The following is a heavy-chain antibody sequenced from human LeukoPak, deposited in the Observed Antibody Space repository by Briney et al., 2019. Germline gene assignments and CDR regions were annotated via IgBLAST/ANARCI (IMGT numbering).Heavy chain of an antibody. CDR2: ISYDGSNK. CDR3: AKMLEFYDSSGYYYVLDYYYYGMDV. CDR1: GFTFSSYG. V-gene: IGHV3-30*18. D-gene: IGHD3-22*01. J-gene: IGHJ6*02. Sequence: GRSLRLSCAASGFTFSSYGMHWVRQAPGKGLEWVAVISYDGSNKYYADSVKGRFTISRDNSKNTLYLQMNSLRAEDTAVYYCAKMLEFYDSSGYYYVLDYYYYGMDVWGQGTMVTVSS.